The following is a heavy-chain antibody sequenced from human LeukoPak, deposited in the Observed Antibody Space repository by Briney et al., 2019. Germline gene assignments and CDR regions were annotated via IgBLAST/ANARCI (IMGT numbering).Heavy chain of an antibody. D-gene: IGHD6-19*01. Sequence: PGGSLRLSCAASGFTFSSYAMRWVRQAPGKGLEWVSAISGSGGSTYYADSVKGRFTISRDNSKNTLYLQMNSLRAEDTAVYYCAKAVAGFPRCFDYWGQGTLVTVSS. CDR3: AKAVAGFPRCFDY. V-gene: IGHV3-23*01. CDR1: GFTFSSYA. J-gene: IGHJ4*02. CDR2: ISGSGGST.